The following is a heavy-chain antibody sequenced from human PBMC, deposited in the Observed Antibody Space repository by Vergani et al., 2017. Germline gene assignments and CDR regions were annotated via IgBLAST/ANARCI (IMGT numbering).Heavy chain of an antibody. Sequence: VQLVESGGGLVQPGGSLRLSCAASGFTFSDHYMDWVRQAPGKGLEWVGRTRNKANSYTTEYAASVKGRFTISRDDSKNSLYLQINSLKTEDTAVYYCARVRYCSGGSCYTSVDYWGQGTLVTVSS. V-gene: IGHV3-72*01. D-gene: IGHD2-15*01. CDR1: GFTFSDHY. J-gene: IGHJ4*02. CDR2: TRNKANSYTT. CDR3: ARVRYCSGGSCYTSVDY.